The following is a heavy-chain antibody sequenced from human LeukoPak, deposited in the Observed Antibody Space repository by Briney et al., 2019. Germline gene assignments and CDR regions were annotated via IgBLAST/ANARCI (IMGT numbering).Heavy chain of an antibody. J-gene: IGHJ3*02. CDR3: ASVSGVTLRDAFDI. Sequence: KASETLSLTCTVSGGSISSYYWSWIRQPAGKGLEWSGRIYTSGSTNYNPSLKSRVTMSVDTSKNQFSLKLSSVTAADTAVYYCASVSGVTLRDAFDIWGQGTMVTVSS. V-gene: IGHV4-4*07. D-gene: IGHD5-18*01. CDR1: GGSISSYY. CDR2: IYTSGST.